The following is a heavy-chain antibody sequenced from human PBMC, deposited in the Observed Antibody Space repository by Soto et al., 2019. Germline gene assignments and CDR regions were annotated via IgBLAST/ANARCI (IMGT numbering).Heavy chain of an antibody. CDR1: GGTFSSYA. Sequence: QVQLVQSGAEVKKPGSSVKVSCKASGGTFSSYAISWVRQAPGQGLEWMGGIIPIFGTANNGQKCQGRVTITADQSTSTACMELSSLRSEDTAVYYCARGKGAGGNSWYFDLWGRGTLVTVS. CDR3: ARGKGAGGNSWYFDL. D-gene: IGHD2-21*02. J-gene: IGHJ2*01. V-gene: IGHV1-69*12. CDR2: IIPIFGTA.